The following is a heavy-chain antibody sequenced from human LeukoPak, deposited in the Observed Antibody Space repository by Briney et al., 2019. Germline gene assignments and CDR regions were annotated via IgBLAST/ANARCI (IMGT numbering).Heavy chain of an antibody. CDR3: ARVSSGATTVDY. CDR1: GGSISSSNW. V-gene: IGHV4-4*02. Sequence: SETLSLTCAVSGGSISSSNWWSWVRQPPGKGLEWIGEIYHSGSTNYNPSLKSRVTISVDKPKNQFSLKLSSVTAADTAVYYCARVSSGATTVDYWGQGTLVTVSS. D-gene: IGHD1-26*01. CDR2: IYHSGST. J-gene: IGHJ4*02.